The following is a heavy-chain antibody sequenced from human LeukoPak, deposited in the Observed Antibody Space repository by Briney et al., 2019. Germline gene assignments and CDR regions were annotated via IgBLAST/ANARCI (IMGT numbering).Heavy chain of an antibody. CDR2: IKHDGNEK. CDR1: GFTFSYYW. D-gene: IGHD3-3*01. V-gene: IGHV3-7*01. CDR3: ARDRVVSREPAAFDV. Sequence: GGSLRLSCTASGFTFSYYWMSWVRQAPGKGMEWVANIKHDGNEKYYVDSVKGRFTISRDNSKNTLYLQMISLRGEDTAVYYCARDRVVSREPAAFDVWGQGTMVTVSS. J-gene: IGHJ3*01.